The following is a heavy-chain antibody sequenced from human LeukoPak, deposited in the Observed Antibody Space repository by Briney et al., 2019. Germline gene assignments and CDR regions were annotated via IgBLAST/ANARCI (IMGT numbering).Heavy chain of an antibody. J-gene: IGHJ4*02. Sequence: ASVKVSCKASGYTFTSYAMHWVRQAPGQRLEWMGWINAGNGNTKYSQKFQGRVTITRDTSASTAYMELSSLRSEDTAVYYCARKPNDQDSSLDYWGQGTLVTVCS. V-gene: IGHV1-3*01. CDR3: ARKPNDQDSSLDY. D-gene: IGHD6-13*01. CDR1: GYTFTSYA. CDR2: INAGNGNT.